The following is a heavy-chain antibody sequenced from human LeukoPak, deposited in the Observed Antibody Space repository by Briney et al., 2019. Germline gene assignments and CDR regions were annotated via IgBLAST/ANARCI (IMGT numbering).Heavy chain of an antibody. D-gene: IGHD1-26*01. CDR3: ARDFSGSYSPGHFDY. J-gene: IGHJ4*02. Sequence: ASVKVSCKTSGYTFTGYYIHWVQQAPGQGLEWMGSINPNINGTNYAQKFQGRVTMTSDTSISTAYMELNSLISDDTAIYYCARDFSGSYSPGHFDYWGQGTLVTVFS. CDR1: GYTFTGYY. CDR2: INPNINGT. V-gene: IGHV1-2*02.